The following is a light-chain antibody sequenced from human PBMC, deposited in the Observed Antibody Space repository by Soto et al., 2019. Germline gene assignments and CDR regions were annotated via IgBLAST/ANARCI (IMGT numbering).Light chain of an antibody. CDR1: TSDVGGYNH. J-gene: IGLJ2*01. V-gene: IGLV2-14*01. CDR3: RSYTNTNTLV. Sequence: QSALIQPASVSGSPGQSITISFTGTTSDVGGYNHVSWFQQHPGKVPKLMIYDVNNRPSGVSNRFSGSKSSNTASLTISGLQAEDEAYYYCRSYTNTNTLVFGGGTKVTV. CDR2: DVN.